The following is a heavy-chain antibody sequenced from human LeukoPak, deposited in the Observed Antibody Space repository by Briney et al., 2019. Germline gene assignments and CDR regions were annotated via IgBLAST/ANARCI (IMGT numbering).Heavy chain of an antibody. CDR3: AKDRCSNGIGCYYYYMEV. V-gene: IGHV3-30*18. D-gene: IGHD2-8*01. CDR2: ISYDGSNK. CDR1: GFTFSDYG. Sequence: GGSLRLSCAASGFTFSDYGMHWVRQAPGKGLEWVAVISYDGSNKYYADSVKGRFTISRDNSNNILYLQMNSLRTEDTAVYYCAKDRCSNGIGCYYYYMEVWGKGTTVTISS. J-gene: IGHJ6*03.